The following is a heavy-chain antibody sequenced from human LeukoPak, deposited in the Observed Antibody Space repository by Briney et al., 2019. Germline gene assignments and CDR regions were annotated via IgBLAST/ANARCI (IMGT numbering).Heavy chain of an antibody. CDR2: INTDGTVT. V-gene: IGHV3-74*01. CDR3: ATKQWLAPPPDS. CDR1: GFTFNKYW. J-gene: IGHJ4*02. D-gene: IGHD6-19*01. Sequence: GGSLRLSCAASGFTFNKYWMLWVRQAPGKGLESVSRINTDGTVTTYADSVKGRFTVSRANADNTMFLHMNSVRDENTAVYYCATKQWLAPPPDSWGQGTPVTVSS.